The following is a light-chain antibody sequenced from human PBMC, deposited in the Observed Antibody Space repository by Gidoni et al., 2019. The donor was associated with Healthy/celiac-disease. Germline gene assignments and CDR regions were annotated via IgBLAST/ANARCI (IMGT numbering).Light chain of an antibody. J-gene: IGLJ1*01. Sequence: QSVLTQPPSVSGAPGQRVTISCTGSSSNIVAGYDVHWYQQLPGTAPKLLIYGNSTRPSGVPDRFSGSKSGTSASLASTGLQAEDEADYYCQSYDSSLSGSSVFGTGTKVTVL. CDR1: SSNIVAGYD. CDR2: GNS. V-gene: IGLV1-40*01. CDR3: QSYDSSLSGSSV.